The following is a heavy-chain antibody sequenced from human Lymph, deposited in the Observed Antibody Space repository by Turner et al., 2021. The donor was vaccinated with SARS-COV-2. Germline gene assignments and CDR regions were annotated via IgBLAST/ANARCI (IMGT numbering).Heavy chain of an antibody. D-gene: IGHD3-3*01. Sequence: EVQLVQSAAEVKKPGESLKFSCEGSGYTFTSYWIGCVRQMPGRGLRWMGIIYLGDSDTRYSPTVQGKVTISANKSISTASLQWSSLKAADTAMYYCARREWGGSLGHIDYWGQGTLVTVSS. CDR1: GYTFTSYW. V-gene: IGHV5-51*01. CDR2: IYLGDSDT. J-gene: IGHJ4*02. CDR3: ARREWGGSLGHIDY.